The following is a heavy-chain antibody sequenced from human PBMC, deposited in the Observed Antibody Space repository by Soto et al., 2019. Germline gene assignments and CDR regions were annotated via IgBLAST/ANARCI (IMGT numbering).Heavy chain of an antibody. J-gene: IGHJ4*02. CDR2: ISSSSSYI. Sequence: EVQLVESGGGLVKPGGSLRLSCAASGFTFSSYSMNWVRQAPGKGLEWVSSISSSSSYIYYADSVKGRFTIARDNAKNSLYLQMNSLRAEDTAVYYCARTLGPVTTARIDYWGQGTLVTVSS. V-gene: IGHV3-21*01. CDR3: ARTLGPVTTARIDY. D-gene: IGHD4-17*01. CDR1: GFTFSSYS.